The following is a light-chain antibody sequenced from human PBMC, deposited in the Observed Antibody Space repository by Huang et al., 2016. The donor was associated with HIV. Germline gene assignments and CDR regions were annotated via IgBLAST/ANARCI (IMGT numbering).Light chain of an antibody. J-gene: IGKJ3*01. CDR1: QRVSSY. V-gene: IGKV3-11*01. CDR2: DAS. Sequence: EIVLTQSPATLSLSPGERATLSCRASQRVSSYLAWYQQKPGQAPRRLIYDASNRATGIPARFSGSGSGTDFTLTISSLEPEDFAVYYCQQRSNWFTFGPGTKVDIK. CDR3: QQRSNWFT.